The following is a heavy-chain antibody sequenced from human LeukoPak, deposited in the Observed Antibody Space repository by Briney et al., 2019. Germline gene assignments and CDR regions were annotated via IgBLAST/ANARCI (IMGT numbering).Heavy chain of an antibody. CDR2: ISNSGSTI. CDR1: GFTFSDYY. J-gene: IGHJ4*02. D-gene: IGHD1-26*01. CDR3: AKAPTYSGSYREFDY. Sequence: PGGSLRLSCAASGFTFSDYYMSWIRQAPGKGLEWISYISNSGSTISYADSVKGRIIISRDNAKNSLYLQLNSLRAEDTAVYYCAKAPTYSGSYREFDYWGQGTLVTVSS. V-gene: IGHV3-11*01.